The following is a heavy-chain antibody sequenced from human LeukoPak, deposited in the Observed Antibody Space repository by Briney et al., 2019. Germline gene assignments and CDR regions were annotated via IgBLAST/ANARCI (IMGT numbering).Heavy chain of an antibody. CDR1: GGSFSGHY. Sequence: SETLSLTCAVFGGSFSGHYWSWIRQPPGKGLEWIGEINHRGSTTYNPSLKSRVTISVDTSKSQFSLKLSSLTAADTAVYYCARDRYSNSFYYYSAMDVWGQGTTVTVSS. D-gene: IGHD4-11*01. J-gene: IGHJ6*02. V-gene: IGHV4-34*01. CDR3: ARDRYSNSFYYYSAMDV. CDR2: INHRGST.